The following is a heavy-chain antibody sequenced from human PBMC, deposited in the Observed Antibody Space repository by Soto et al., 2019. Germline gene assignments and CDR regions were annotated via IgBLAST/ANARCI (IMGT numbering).Heavy chain of an antibody. CDR3: TRDASRESSARGWFDT. D-gene: IGHD6-25*01. CDR2: ISSNSAYI. CDR1: GFTFRSFP. J-gene: IGHJ5*02. Sequence: XGSLRLSFAASGFTFRSFPMNWVRQAPGKGLEWVSTISSNSAYIYYTDALRGRFTISRDNAKNSLHLQMNSLRAEDTAVYYCTRDASRESSARGWFDTWGPGTLVTVSS. V-gene: IGHV3-21*01.